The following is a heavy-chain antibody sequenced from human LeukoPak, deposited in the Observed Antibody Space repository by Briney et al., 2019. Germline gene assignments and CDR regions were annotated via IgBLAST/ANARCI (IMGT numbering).Heavy chain of an antibody. J-gene: IGHJ4*02. V-gene: IGHV4-34*01. CDR3: AREVVAAAGTVDY. CDR2: INHSGST. D-gene: IGHD6-13*01. CDR1: GGSFSGYY. Sequence: SETLSLTCAVYGGSFSGYYWSWIRQPPGKGLEWIGEINHSGSTNYNPSLKSRVTISVDTSKNQFSLKLSSVTAADTAVYYCAREVVAAAGTVDYWGQGTLVIVSS.